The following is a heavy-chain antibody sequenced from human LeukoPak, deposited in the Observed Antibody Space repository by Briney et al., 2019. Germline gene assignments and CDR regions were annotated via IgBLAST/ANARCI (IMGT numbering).Heavy chain of an antibody. V-gene: IGHV4-39*01. D-gene: IGHD2-2*01. J-gene: IGHJ5*02. CDR3: ARGGGRYCSSTSCRNWFDP. CDR1: GDSISTSNSY. CDR2: IYYSGNL. Sequence: PSETLSLTCTVSGDSISTSNSYWRWIRQPPAKGLGWIGGIYYSGNLYYNASLKSRDTLSVVKSKNQFSLEHPSVTGHDRAVYYCARGGGRYCSSTSCRNWFDPWGQGTLVTVSS.